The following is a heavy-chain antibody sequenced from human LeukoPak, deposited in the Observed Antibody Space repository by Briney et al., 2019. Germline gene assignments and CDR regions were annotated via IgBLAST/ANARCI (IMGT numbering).Heavy chain of an antibody. Sequence: SETLSLTCTVSGYSITSGYYWVWIRQPPGKGREWIGAVYHSGSTYYNPSLKSRVAISVDTSKNQFSLKLSSVTAADTAVYFCARSGPYYYHYVDVWGKGTTVTVSS. D-gene: IGHD3-10*01. J-gene: IGHJ6*03. V-gene: IGHV4-38-2*02. CDR3: ARSGPYYYHYVDV. CDR1: GYSITSGYY. CDR2: VYHSGST.